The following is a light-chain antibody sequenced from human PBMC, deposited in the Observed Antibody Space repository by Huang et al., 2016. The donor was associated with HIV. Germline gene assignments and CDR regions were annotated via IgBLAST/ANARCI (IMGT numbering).Light chain of an antibody. Sequence: DIVMTQSPDSLAVSLGERATIDCKSSQSVLYNSNNKNYLTWYQQKPGQPPKLLISWASTRESGVPDRFSGSGSGTDFTLTISSLQAEDVAVYYCQQYYSTPLTFGQGTRLEIK. V-gene: IGKV4-1*01. J-gene: IGKJ5*01. CDR2: WAS. CDR1: QSVLYNSNNKNY. CDR3: QQYYSTPLT.